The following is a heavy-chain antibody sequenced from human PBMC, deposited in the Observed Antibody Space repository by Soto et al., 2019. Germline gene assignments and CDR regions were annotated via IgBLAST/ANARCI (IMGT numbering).Heavy chain of an antibody. V-gene: IGHV1-69*01. J-gene: IGHJ3*02. CDR1: VVTFTRYA. Sequence: ASLPFTCKASVVTFTRYAITLVRQATGNGLEWTGGIISIVCTANYAQKVEGRVTITAGESTSTADMELDRLRAEDTSVYYCAKVLLNCDSRGYYGSGAFDIWGRGTMVTVSS. D-gene: IGHD3-22*01. CDR2: IISIVCTA. CDR3: AKVLLNCDSRGYYGSGAFDI.